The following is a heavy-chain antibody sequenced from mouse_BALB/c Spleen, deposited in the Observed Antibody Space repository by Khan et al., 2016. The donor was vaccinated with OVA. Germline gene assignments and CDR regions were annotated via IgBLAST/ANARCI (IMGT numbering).Heavy chain of an antibody. J-gene: IGHJ3*01. Sequence: QLEESGPGLVKPSQSLSLTCTVTGYSITSEYTWNWIRQFPGNKLEWMGFIRYSGNTRYNPSLKSRISITRDTSKNQFFLQLNSVTSEDTATYYCARKDYYDYDPFPYWGQGTLVTVSA. CDR3: ARKDYYDYDPFPY. V-gene: IGHV3-2*02. D-gene: IGHD2-4*01. CDR1: GYSITSEYT. CDR2: IRYSGNT.